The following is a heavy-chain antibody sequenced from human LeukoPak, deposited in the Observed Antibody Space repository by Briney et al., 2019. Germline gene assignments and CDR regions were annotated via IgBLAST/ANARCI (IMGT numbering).Heavy chain of an antibody. Sequence: PSETLSLTCAVYGGSFSGYYWSWIRQPPGKGLEWIGEINHSGSTNYNPSLKSRVTISVDTSKNQFSLKLSSVTAADTAVYYCARGLTVELQGNYYYMDVWGKGTTVTVPS. J-gene: IGHJ6*03. CDR2: INHSGST. CDR3: ARGLTVELQGNYYYMDV. V-gene: IGHV4-34*01. D-gene: IGHD1-26*01. CDR1: GGSFSGYY.